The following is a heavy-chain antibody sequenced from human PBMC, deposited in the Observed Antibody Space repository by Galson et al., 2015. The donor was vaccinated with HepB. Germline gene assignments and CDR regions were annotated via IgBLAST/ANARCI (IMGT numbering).Heavy chain of an antibody. J-gene: IGHJ4*02. V-gene: IGHV3-15*01. CDR1: GFTFSNAW. CDR3: RGQLLWFGEDDY. Sequence: SLRLSCAASGFTFSNAWMSWVRQAPGKGLEWVGRIKSKTDGGTTDYAAPVKGRFTISRDDSKNTLYLQMNSLKTEDTAVYYCRGQLLWFGEDDYWGQGTLVTVSS. CDR2: IKSKTDGGTT. D-gene: IGHD3-10*01.